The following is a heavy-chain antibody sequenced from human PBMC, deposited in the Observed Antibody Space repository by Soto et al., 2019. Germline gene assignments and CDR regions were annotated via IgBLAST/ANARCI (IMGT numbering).Heavy chain of an antibody. CDR2: IYYSGST. D-gene: IGHD1-26*01. Sequence: QVQLQESGPGLVKPSETLSLTCTVSGGSIRSYYWIWIRQPPGKGLEWIGSIYYSGSTNYKPSLKSRVTISVDTSKNQFSLKLNSVTAADTAVYYCARQGGWFDPWGQGTLVNVSS. J-gene: IGHJ5*02. CDR1: GGSIRSYY. CDR3: ARQGGWFDP. V-gene: IGHV4-59*08.